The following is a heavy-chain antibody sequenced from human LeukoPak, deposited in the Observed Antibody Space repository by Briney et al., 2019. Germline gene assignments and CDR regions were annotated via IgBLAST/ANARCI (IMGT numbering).Heavy chain of an antibody. J-gene: IGHJ3*02. CDR2: IYPGDSDT. V-gene: IGHV5-51*01. CDR3: ARSLLDSGTYNDAFDI. Sequence: GESLKISCKGSGYSFTSYWIGWVRQMPGKGLEWMGIIYPGDSDTRYSPSFQGQVTISADKSISTAYPQWSSLKASDTAMYYCARSLLDSGTYNDAFDIWGQGTMVTVSS. D-gene: IGHD1-26*01. CDR1: GYSFTSYW.